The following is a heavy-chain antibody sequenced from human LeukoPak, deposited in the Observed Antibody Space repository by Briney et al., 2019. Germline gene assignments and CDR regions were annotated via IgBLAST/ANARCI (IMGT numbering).Heavy chain of an antibody. J-gene: IGHJ4*02. CDR2: INYGGST. CDR1: GGSFSGYY. V-gene: IGHV4-34*01. CDR3: ARLSSGWYGEFDY. Sequence: SETLSLTCAVYGGSFSGYYWSWIRQPPGKGLEWIGGINYGGSTNYNPSLKSRVTISVDTSKNQFSLNLSSVTAADTAVYYCARLSSGWYGEFDYWGQGTLVTVSS. D-gene: IGHD6-19*01.